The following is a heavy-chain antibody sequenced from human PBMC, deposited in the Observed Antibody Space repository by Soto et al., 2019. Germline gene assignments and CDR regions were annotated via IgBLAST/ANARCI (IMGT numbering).Heavy chain of an antibody. Sequence: GASVKVSCKASGGTFSSYAISWVRQAPGQGLEWMGGIIPIFGTANYAQKFQGRVTITADESTSTAYMELSSLRSEDTAVYYCARDQAYCGGDCYWGNDYCYYGMDVWGQGTTVTVS. J-gene: IGHJ6*02. V-gene: IGHV1-69*13. CDR3: ARDQAYCGGDCYWGNDYCYYGMDV. CDR2: IIPIFGTA. D-gene: IGHD2-21*02. CDR1: GGTFSSYA.